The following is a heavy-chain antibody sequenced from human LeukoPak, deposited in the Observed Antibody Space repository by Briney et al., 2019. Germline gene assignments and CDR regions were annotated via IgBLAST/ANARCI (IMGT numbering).Heavy chain of an antibody. J-gene: IGHJ4*02. V-gene: IGHV4-39*01. Sequence: SETLSLTCTVSGGSISSSSYYWGWIRQPPGKGLEWIGNIYYSGSTYYNPSLESRVTISVDTSKNQFSLKLSSVTAADTAVYYCARQDVYNWNDLSFDYWGQGTLVTVSS. CDR1: GGSISSSSYY. CDR2: IYYSGST. D-gene: IGHD1-1*01. CDR3: ARQDVYNWNDLSFDY.